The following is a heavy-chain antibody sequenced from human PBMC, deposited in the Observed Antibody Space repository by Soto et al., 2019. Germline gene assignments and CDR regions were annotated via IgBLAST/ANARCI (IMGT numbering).Heavy chain of an antibody. Sequence: PSETLSLTCTVSGGSISTYYWNWIRQSPGKGLEWIGYVYYNGNTNYNPSLKSRVSISVDTSKNQFSLNLDSVTAADTAVYYCARGIGSLLPFFALWGPGALVTVSS. D-gene: IGHD1-26*01. J-gene: IGHJ4*01. V-gene: IGHV4-59*01. CDR3: ARGIGSLLPFFAL. CDR1: GGSISTYY. CDR2: VYYNGNT.